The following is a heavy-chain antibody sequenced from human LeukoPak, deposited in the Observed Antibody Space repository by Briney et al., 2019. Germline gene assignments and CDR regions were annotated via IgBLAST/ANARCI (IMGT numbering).Heavy chain of an antibody. V-gene: IGHV3-11*04. CDR3: ARRIVVVPAAIPNDAFDI. J-gene: IGHJ3*02. Sequence: GGSLRLSCAASGFTFSDYYMSWIRQAPGKGLEWVSYISSSGSTIYYADSVKGRFTISRDNAKNSLYLQINSLRAEDTAVYYCARRIVVVPAAIPNDAFDIWGQGTMVTVSS. D-gene: IGHD2-2*02. CDR2: ISSSGSTI. CDR1: GFTFSDYY.